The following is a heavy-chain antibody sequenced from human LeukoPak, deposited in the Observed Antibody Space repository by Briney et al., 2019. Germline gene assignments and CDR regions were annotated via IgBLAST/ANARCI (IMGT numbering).Heavy chain of an antibody. CDR1: GDSISGYY. V-gene: IGHV4-4*07. J-gene: IGHJ4*02. CDR2: IYAPGSS. D-gene: IGHD2-15*01. CDR3: ARDLEDFDSPANDY. Sequence: SETLSLTCTVSGDSISGYYWAWIRQPAGKGLEWIGHIYAPGSSNYSPSYKSRVTMSIDMSNNQFSLRLNSVTAADTAMYYCARDLEDFDSPANDYWGQGTHVIVSP.